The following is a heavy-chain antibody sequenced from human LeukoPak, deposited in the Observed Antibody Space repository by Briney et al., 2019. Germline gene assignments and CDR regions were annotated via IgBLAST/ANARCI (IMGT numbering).Heavy chain of an antibody. V-gene: IGHV4-34*01. CDR2: INHSGST. Sequence: SETLSLTCAVYGGSFSGYYWSWIRQPPGKGLEWIGEINHSGSTNYNPSLKSRVTISVDTSKNQFSLKLSSVTAADTAVYYCARGATRLLYGSGSYYRKAKVHFDYWGQGTLVTVSS. J-gene: IGHJ4*02. CDR3: ARGATRLLYGSGSYYRKAKVHFDY. D-gene: IGHD3-10*01. CDR1: GGSFSGYY.